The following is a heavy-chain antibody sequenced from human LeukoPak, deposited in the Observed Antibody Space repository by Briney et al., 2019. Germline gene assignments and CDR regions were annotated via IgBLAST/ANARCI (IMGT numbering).Heavy chain of an antibody. V-gene: IGHV3-9*01. Sequence: GGSLRLSCAASGFTFDGYAMHWVRQAPGKGLQWVSGISWNSGSIGYADSVEGRFTISRDNAKNSLYLQMNSLRAEDTALYYCAKGSTYYYDSSGWYFDYWGQGTLVTVSS. CDR2: ISWNSGSI. CDR1: GFTFDGYA. CDR3: AKGSTYYYDSSGWYFDY. D-gene: IGHD3-22*01. J-gene: IGHJ4*02.